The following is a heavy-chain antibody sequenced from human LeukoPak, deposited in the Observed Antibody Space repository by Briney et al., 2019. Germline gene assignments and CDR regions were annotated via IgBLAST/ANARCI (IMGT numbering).Heavy chain of an antibody. V-gene: IGHV3-30*01. CDR3: ARDYLVGCTDTICYPIVY. J-gene: IGHJ4*02. Sequence: GGSLRLSCAASGFTFGNHAMHWVRQAPGMGLEWVAVISYEASNKYYADSVKGRFTISRDNSKNTLYLQMNSLRAEDTAVYYCARDYLVGCTDTICYPIVYWGQGTPVTVSS. CDR1: GFTFGNHA. CDR2: ISYEASNK. D-gene: IGHD2-8*02.